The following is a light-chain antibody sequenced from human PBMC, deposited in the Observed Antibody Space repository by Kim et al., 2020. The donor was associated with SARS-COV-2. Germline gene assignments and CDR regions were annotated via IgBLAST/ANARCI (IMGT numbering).Light chain of an antibody. V-gene: IGKV2-30*02. CDR3: MQATHWPWT. J-gene: IGKJ1*01. Sequence: PASISCRSSRSLVHGDGNTYSSWFQQRPGQSPRRLIYKVSNRDSGIPDRFSGSGAGTDFTLKISRVEAEDVGVYYCMQATHWPWTFGQGTKVDIK. CDR2: KVS. CDR1: RSLVHGDGNTY.